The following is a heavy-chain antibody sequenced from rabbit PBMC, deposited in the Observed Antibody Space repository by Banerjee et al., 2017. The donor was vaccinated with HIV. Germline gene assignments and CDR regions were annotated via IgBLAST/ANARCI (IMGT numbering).Heavy chain of an antibody. CDR3: ARSGAWDSLFNL. V-gene: IGHV1S45*01. CDR2: IYTRNDDA. D-gene: IGHD4-1*01. CDR1: GFSFSSACD. J-gene: IGHJ4*01. Sequence: QEQLEESGGDLVKPGASLTLTCTASGFSFSSACDMCWVRQAPGKGLEWIACIYTRNDDAYYANWAKGRFTISRTSSTTMTLQMTSLTAADTATYFCARSGAWDSLFNLWGPGTLVTVS.